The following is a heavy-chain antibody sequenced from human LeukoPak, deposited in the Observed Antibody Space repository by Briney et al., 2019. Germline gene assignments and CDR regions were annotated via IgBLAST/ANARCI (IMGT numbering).Heavy chain of an antibody. CDR2: IIPIFGTA. CDR3: AREKADIVVVPAAPNYYYMDV. Sequence: GASVKVSCKASGGTFSSYAISWVRQAPGQGLEWMGGIIPIFGTANYAQKFQGRVTITADESTSTAYMELSSLRSEDTAVYYCAREKADIVVVPAAPNYYYMDVWGKGTTVTVSS. J-gene: IGHJ6*03. V-gene: IGHV1-69*01. D-gene: IGHD2-2*01. CDR1: GGTFSSYA.